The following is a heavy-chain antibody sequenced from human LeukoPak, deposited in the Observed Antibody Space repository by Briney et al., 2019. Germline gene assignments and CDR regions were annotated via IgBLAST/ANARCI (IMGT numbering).Heavy chain of an antibody. CDR1: GCTFSNYA. V-gene: IGHV3-23*01. Sequence: PGGSLRLSCAASGCTFSNYAMSWVRQAPGKGLEWVSGISASGGYTFYADSVKGRFTISRDNSKNTLYLQMNSLRAEDTAVYYCAKDVETTVTIWSYFDYWGQGTLVTVSS. J-gene: IGHJ4*02. CDR3: AKDVETTVTIWSYFDY. CDR2: ISASGGYT. D-gene: IGHD4-17*01.